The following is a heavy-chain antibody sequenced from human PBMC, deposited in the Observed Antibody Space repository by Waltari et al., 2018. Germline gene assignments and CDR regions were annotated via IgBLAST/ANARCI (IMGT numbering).Heavy chain of an antibody. CDR2: VNYYGRT. J-gene: IGHJ6*02. CDR3: AGVAPIVPYYGLNV. V-gene: IGHV4-34*01. D-gene: IGHD6-6*01. CDR1: GGSFSVYY. Sequence: QVQLQQWGAGLLRPSETLSLTCAVYGGSFSVYYWCWIRPPPGKGLEWIGEVNYYGRTNYNPSLKSRVTISVDRSKKQFSLKVTSVTAADTALYFCAGVAPIVPYYGLNVWGQGTTVAVSS.